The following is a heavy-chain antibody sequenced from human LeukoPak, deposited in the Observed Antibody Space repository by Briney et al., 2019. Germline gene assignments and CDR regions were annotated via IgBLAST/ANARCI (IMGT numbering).Heavy chain of an antibody. D-gene: IGHD2-2*01. J-gene: IGHJ4*02. V-gene: IGHV1-8*01. CDR3: ASFFSGDSTRLGYCSSTSC. CDR2: MNPNSGNT. CDR1: GYTFTSYD. Sequence: GASVKVSCKASGYTFTSYDINWVRQAPGQGLEWMGWMNPNSGNTGYAQKFQGRVTMTRNTSISTAYMELSSLRSEDTAVYYCASFFSGDSTRLGYCSSTSCWGQGTLVTVSS.